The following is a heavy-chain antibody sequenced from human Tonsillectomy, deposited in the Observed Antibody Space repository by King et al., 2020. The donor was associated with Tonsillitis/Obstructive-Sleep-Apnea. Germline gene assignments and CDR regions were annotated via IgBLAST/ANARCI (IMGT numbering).Heavy chain of an antibody. V-gene: IGHV3-48*02. D-gene: IGHD5-12*01. CDR3: ARDTKYSGYGPLDSFDV. CDR2: ISSSSTI. CDR1: GFTFSSYT. J-gene: IGHJ3*01. Sequence: VQLVESGGGLVQPGGSLRLSCAASGFTFSSYTLNWVRQAPGKGLEWVSYISSSSTIYYADSVKGRFTISRDNAKNSLYLQMNSLRDEDTAVYYCARDTKYSGYGPLDSFDVWGQGTMVTVSS.